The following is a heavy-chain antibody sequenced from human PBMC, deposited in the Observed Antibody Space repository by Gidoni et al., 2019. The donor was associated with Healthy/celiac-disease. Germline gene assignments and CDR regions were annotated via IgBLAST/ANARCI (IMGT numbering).Heavy chain of an antibody. D-gene: IGHD3-9*01. V-gene: IGHV4-59*01. CDR1: GGSISSYY. CDR3: ASNYDILTGYYSRVYYGMDV. CDR2: IYYSGST. J-gene: IGHJ6*02. Sequence: QVQLQESGPGLVKPSETLSLTCTVSGGSISSYYWSWIRQPPGKGLEWIGYIYYSGSTNYNPSLKSRVTISVDTSKNQFSLKLSSVTAADTAVYYCASNYDILTGYYSRVYYGMDVWGQGTTVTVSS.